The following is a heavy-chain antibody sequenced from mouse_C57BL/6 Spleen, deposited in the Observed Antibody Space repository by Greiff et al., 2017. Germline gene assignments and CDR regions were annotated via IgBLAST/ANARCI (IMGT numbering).Heavy chain of an antibody. J-gene: IGHJ2*01. CDR1: GYTFTSYW. CDR3: ARKDYGNLYFDY. Sequence: QVQLQQPGAELVRPGSSVKLSCKASGYTFTSYWMHWVKQRPIQGLEWIGNIDPSDSETHYNQKFKDKATLTVDKSSSTAYMQLSSLTAEDSAVYYCARKDYGNLYFDYWGQGTTLTVSS. V-gene: IGHV1-52*01. CDR2: IDPSDSET. D-gene: IGHD2-1*01.